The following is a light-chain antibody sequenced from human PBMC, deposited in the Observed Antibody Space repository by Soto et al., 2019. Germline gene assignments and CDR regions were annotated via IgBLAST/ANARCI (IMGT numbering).Light chain of an antibody. CDR1: ERVSRW. CDR3: QQYNAYSQA. Sequence: DIQMTQSPSTLSASVGDRVTITCRASERVSRWLAWYQQKPGRTPKLLIYQAATFQTGVPSRFSGSGSGTEFTLTISSLQPDDFATYSCQQYNAYSQAFGPGTKVEIK. CDR2: QAA. J-gene: IGKJ1*01. V-gene: IGKV1-5*03.